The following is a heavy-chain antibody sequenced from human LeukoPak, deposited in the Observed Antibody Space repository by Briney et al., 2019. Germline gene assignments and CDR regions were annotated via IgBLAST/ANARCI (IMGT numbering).Heavy chain of an antibody. J-gene: IGHJ4*02. CDR1: GYTLTELS. D-gene: IGHD3-22*01. CDR2: FDPEDGET. V-gene: IGHV1-24*01. Sequence: VASVKVSCKVSGYTLTELSMHWARQAPGKGLEWMGGFDPEDGETFYAQKFQGRVTMTEDTSTDTAYMELSSLRSEDTAVYYCATDYYYDSSGSYYTVDYWGQGTLVTVSS. CDR3: ATDYYYDSSGSYYTVDY.